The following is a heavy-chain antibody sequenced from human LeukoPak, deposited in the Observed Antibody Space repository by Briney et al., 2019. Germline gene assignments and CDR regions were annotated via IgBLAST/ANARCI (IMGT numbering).Heavy chain of an antibody. Sequence: SETLSLTCTVSGVSVSSSSYYWGWIRQPPGKGLEWIGTIYYSGSTYYNPSLKSRVTISVDTSNNQFSLNLNSVTAVDTAVYYCARTPGFGESPDYWGQGTLVTVSS. CDR3: ARTPGFGESPDY. CDR1: GVSVSSSSYY. D-gene: IGHD3-10*01. CDR2: IYYSGST. V-gene: IGHV4-39*01. J-gene: IGHJ4*02.